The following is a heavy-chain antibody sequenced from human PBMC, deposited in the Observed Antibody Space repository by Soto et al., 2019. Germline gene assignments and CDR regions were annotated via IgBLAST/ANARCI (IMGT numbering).Heavy chain of an antibody. CDR2: IIPILGIA. V-gene: IGHV1-69*04. Sequence: SVKVSCKASGGTFSSYTISWVRQAPGQGLEWMGRIIPILGIANYAQKFQGRVTMTADTSTSTAYMELRSLRSDDTAIYYCARDQSVGFCSGGSCLYYFDYWGQGTLVTVSS. D-gene: IGHD2-15*01. CDR1: GGTFSSYT. CDR3: ARDQSVGFCSGGSCLYYFDY. J-gene: IGHJ4*02.